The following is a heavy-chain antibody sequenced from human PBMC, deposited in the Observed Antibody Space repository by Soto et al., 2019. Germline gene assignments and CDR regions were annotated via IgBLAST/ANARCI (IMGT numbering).Heavy chain of an antibody. CDR1: GYTFTIYG. CDR3: ARDSDYIIAY. D-gene: IGHD4-17*01. CDR2: IHTYNCNT. Sequence: ASVKRSCKGSGYTFTIYGISWVRQAPGQGLEWVGWIHTYNCNTNFAQKLQGRVTLTTDTSTSTAYMELRSLRSDDTAVYYCARDSDYIIAYWGQGTLVTVSS. J-gene: IGHJ4*02. V-gene: IGHV1-18*01.